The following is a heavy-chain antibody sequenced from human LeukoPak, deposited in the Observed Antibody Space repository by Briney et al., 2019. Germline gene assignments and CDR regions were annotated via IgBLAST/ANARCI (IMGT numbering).Heavy chain of an antibody. CDR2: IYHSGST. V-gene: IGHV4-38-2*01. CDR1: GYSISSGYY. J-gene: IGHJ6*03. D-gene: IGHD6-13*01. Sequence: VEPSETLSLTCAVSGYSISSGYYWGWIRQPPGKGLAWIRSIYHSGSTYYNPSLKSRVTISVDTSKNQFSLKLSSVTAADTAVYYCARHPGIAAAGKYYYYYYYMDVWGKGTTVTVSS. CDR3: ARHPGIAAAGKYYYYYYYMDV.